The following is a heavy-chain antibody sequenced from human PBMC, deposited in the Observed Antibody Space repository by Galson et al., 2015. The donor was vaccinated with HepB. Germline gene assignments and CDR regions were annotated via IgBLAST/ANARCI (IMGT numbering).Heavy chain of an antibody. D-gene: IGHD5-24*01. CDR3: ARDERDAFFEH. CDR1: GFTFSNYG. Sequence: SLRLSCAASGFTFSNYGMHWVHQAPGKGLEWVAVIWSDGSNKKNADSVKGRFTISRDNSKNTLYLQMNSLRAEDMAVYYCARDERDAFFEHWGQGTLVTVSS. CDR2: IWSDGSNK. J-gene: IGHJ4*02. V-gene: IGHV3-33*01.